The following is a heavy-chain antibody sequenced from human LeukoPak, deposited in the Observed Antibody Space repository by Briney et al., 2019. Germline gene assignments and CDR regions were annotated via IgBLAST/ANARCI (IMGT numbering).Heavy chain of an antibody. CDR3: ARTPDSGSYWVYYYYGMDV. J-gene: IGHJ6*02. Sequence: ASVKVSCKASGYTLTSYGISWVRQAPGQGLEWMGWISAYNGNTNYAQKLQGRVTMTTDTSTSTAYMELRSLRSDDTAVYYCARTPDSGSYWVYYYYGMDVWGQGTTVTVSS. D-gene: IGHD1-26*01. V-gene: IGHV1-18*01. CDR2: ISAYNGNT. CDR1: GYTLTSYG.